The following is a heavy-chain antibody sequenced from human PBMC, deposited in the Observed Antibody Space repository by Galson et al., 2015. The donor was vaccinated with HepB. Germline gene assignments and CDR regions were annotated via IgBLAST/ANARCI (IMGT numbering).Heavy chain of an antibody. V-gene: IGHV1-3*01. CDR3: ARALSTPRYSSSWYKVYFQH. CDR2: INAGNGNT. Sequence: SVKVSCKASGYTFTSYAMHWVRQAPGQRLEWMGWINAGNGNTKYSQKFQGRVTITRDTSASTAYMELSSLRSEDTAVYYCARALSTPRYSSSWYKVYFQHWGQGTLVTVSS. CDR1: GYTFTSYA. D-gene: IGHD6-13*01. J-gene: IGHJ1*01.